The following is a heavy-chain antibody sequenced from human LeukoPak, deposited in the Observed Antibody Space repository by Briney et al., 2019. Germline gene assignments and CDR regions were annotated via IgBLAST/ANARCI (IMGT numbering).Heavy chain of an antibody. CDR2: INPNSGGT. V-gene: IGHV1-2*02. D-gene: IGHD6-13*01. J-gene: IGHJ4*02. CDR3: AREGSSWQIFDY. Sequence: ASVKVSCKASGYTFIGYYMHWVRQAPGQGLEWMGWINPNSGGTNYAQKFQGRVTMTRDTSISTAYMELSRLRSDDTAVYYCAREGSSWQIFDYWGQGTLVTVSS. CDR1: GYTFIGYY.